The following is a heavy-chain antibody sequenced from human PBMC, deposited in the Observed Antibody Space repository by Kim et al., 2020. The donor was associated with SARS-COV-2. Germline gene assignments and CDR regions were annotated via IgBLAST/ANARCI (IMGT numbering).Heavy chain of an antibody. D-gene: IGHD3-3*01. V-gene: IGHV4-39*01. J-gene: IGHJ3*02. CDR3: ATSGFWSGYYTDDAFDI. Sequence: LKSRVTISVDTSKNQFSLKLSSVTAADTAVYYCATSGFWSGYYTDDAFDIWGQGTMVTVSS.